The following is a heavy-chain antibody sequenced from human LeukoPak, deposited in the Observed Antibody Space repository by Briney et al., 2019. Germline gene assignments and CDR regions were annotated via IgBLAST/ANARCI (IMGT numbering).Heavy chain of an antibody. D-gene: IGHD5-18*01. CDR3: ARDLSGVTGYTYGRGIVY. J-gene: IGHJ4*02. V-gene: IGHV3-23*01. CDR2: ISGSGGST. Sequence: PGGSLRLSCAASGFTFSSYGMSWVRQAPGKGLEWVSAISGSGGSTYYADSVKGRFTISRDNSKNTLYLQMNSLRAEDTAVYYCARDLSGVTGYTYGRGIVYWGQGTLVTVSS. CDR1: GFTFSSYG.